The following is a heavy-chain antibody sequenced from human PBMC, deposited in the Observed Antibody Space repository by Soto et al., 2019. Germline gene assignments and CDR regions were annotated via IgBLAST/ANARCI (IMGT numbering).Heavy chain of an antibody. D-gene: IGHD2-15*01. CDR2: ISYDGSNK. Sequence: GGSLRLSCAASGFPFSVYAMHWVRQSPGKGLEWVALISYDGSNKYYGDSVKGRFTVSRDSSKNTVFLQMNSLRAEDTAVYYCARVGGGYYDYGIDVWGQGTTVTVSS. J-gene: IGHJ6*02. CDR3: ARVGGGYYDYGIDV. CDR1: GFPFSVYA. V-gene: IGHV3-30-3*01.